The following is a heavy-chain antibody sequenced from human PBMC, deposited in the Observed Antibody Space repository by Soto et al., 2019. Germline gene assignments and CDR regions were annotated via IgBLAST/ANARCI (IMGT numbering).Heavy chain of an antibody. D-gene: IGHD3-10*01. Sequence: EVQLLESGGGLVQPGGSLRLSCAASGFTFNNYAMNWVRQAPGKGLEWVSSISGSGGGTYYADSVKGRFTISRDNSDNTLYLQMNSLRVEDTAVYYCAKDSGRFGELPFDYWGQGTLVTVSS. CDR2: ISGSGGGT. J-gene: IGHJ4*02. CDR3: AKDSGRFGELPFDY. V-gene: IGHV3-23*01. CDR1: GFTFNNYA.